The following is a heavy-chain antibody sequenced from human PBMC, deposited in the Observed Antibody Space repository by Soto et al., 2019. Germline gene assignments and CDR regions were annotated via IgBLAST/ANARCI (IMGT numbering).Heavy chain of an antibody. D-gene: IGHD2-2*01. V-gene: IGHV1-69*13. Sequence: SVKVSCKASGGTFSIYAISGVRQSGLRWRDGMGGIIPIFGTANYAQKFQGRVTITADESTSTAYMELSSLRSEDTAVYYCARDIPGGYCSSTSCRHAGFDYWGQGTLVTVSS. CDR1: GGTFSIYA. CDR2: IIPIFGTA. CDR3: ARDIPGGYCSSTSCRHAGFDY. J-gene: IGHJ4*02.